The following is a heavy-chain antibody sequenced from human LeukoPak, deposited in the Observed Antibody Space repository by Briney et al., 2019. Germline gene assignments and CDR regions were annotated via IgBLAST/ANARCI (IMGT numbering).Heavy chain of an antibody. J-gene: IGHJ4*02. CDR1: GFTFRSYS. Sequence: GGSLRLYCAASGFTFRSYSMNWVRQAPGKGLEWISSISSSSSYIYYAGSVKGRFTISRDNANNSLYLQMNSLRAEDTAVYYCASSYYYASSGYYYDHDFFDYWGQGTLVTVSS. V-gene: IGHV3-21*01. D-gene: IGHD3-22*01. CDR3: ASSYYYASSGYYYDHDFFDY. CDR2: ISSSSSYI.